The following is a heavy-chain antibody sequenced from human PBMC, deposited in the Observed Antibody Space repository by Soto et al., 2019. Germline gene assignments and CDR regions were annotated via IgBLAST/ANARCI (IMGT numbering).Heavy chain of an antibody. D-gene: IGHD2-15*01. Sequence: LSLTCTVSGGSISSGDYYWSWIRQPPGKGLEWIGYIYYSGSTYYNPSLKSRVTISVDTSKNQFSLKLSSVTAADTAVYYCARGCYCSGGSCYFDYWGQGTLVTVSS. J-gene: IGHJ4*02. V-gene: IGHV4-30-4*01. CDR3: ARGCYCSGGSCYFDY. CDR1: GGSISSGDYY. CDR2: IYYSGST.